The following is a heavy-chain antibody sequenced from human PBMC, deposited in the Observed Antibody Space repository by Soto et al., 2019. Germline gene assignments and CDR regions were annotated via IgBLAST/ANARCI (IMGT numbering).Heavy chain of an antibody. Sequence: QVQLVQSGAEVKKPGSSVKVSCKASGGTFSSYAISWVRQAPGQGLEWMGGIIPIFGTANYAQKFQGRVTITADKSTSTAYMELSSLRSEDMAVYYCARDLVMGFWDYYFDYWGQGTLVTVSS. CDR3: ARDLVMGFWDYYFDY. V-gene: IGHV1-69*06. CDR1: GGTFSSYA. CDR2: IIPIFGTA. J-gene: IGHJ4*02. D-gene: IGHD3-16*01.